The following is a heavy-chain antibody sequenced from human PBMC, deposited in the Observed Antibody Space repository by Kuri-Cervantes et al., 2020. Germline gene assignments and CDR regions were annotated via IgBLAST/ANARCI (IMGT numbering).Heavy chain of an antibody. D-gene: IGHD2-2*01. CDR3: ARAPPETYCSSTSCYEYYYYYYMDV. J-gene: IGHJ6*03. CDR1: GFTFSDYY. V-gene: IGHV3-11*01. CDR2: ISSSGSTI. Sequence: LSLTCAASGFTFSDYYMSWIRQAPGKGLEWVSYISSSGSTIYYADSVKGRFTISRDNAKNSLYLQMNSLRAEDTAVYYCARAPPETYCSSTSCYEYYYYYYMDVWGKGTTVTVSS.